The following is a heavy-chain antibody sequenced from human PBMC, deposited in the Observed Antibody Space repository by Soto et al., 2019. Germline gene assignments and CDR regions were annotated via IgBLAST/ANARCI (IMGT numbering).Heavy chain of an antibody. CDR2: IYDSGST. D-gene: IGHD4-17*01. V-gene: IGHV4-31*03. CDR3: ARVNLDYVTGMDV. J-gene: IGHJ6*02. CDR1: GGPITNY. Sequence: QVQLQESGPGLVKPSQTLSLTCTVSGGPITNYWSWIRQHPGRGLEWIGYIYDSGSTYYNPSLKSRVTMSLDTSKNQLSLKLTSVTAADTAVYYCARVNLDYVTGMDVWGQVTTVTVSS.